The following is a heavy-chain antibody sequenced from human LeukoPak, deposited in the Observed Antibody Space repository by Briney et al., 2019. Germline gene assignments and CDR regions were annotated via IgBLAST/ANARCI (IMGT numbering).Heavy chain of an antibody. CDR3: ARDKGYYSGYDYDDAFDI. Sequence: GASVKVSCKASGGTFSSYAISWVRQAPGQGLEWMGGIIPIFGTANYAQKFQGRVTITADESTSTAYMELSSLRSEDTAVYYCARDKGYYSGYDYDDAFDIWGQGTMVTVSS. J-gene: IGHJ3*02. V-gene: IGHV1-69*13. CDR1: GGTFSSYA. D-gene: IGHD5-12*01. CDR2: IIPIFGTA.